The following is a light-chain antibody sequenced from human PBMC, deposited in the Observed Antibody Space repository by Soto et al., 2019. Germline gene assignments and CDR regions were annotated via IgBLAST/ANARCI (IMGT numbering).Light chain of an antibody. CDR2: AAS. CDR3: QQLNSYPRT. V-gene: IGKV1-9*01. Sequence: IQLTQSPSSLSASVGDRVTITCRASQGISSYLAWYQQKPGKAPKLLIYAASTLQSGVPSRFSGSGSGTDFTLNISSLQPEDVATYYCQQLNSYPRTFGQGTKVEIK. CDR1: QGISSY. J-gene: IGKJ1*01.